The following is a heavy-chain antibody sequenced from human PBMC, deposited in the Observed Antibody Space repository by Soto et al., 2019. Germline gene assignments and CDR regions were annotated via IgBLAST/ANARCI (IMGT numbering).Heavy chain of an antibody. CDR3: ARLLGSVRGYLAV. V-gene: IGHV5-51*01. D-gene: IGHD3-3*02. CDR2: IYPGDSDT. CDR1: GYSFTSYW. Sequence: GESLKISWKGSGYSFTSYWIGWVLQMPGKGLEWMGIIYPGDSDTRYSPSFQGQVTISADKSISTAYLQWSSLKASDTAMYYCARLLGSVRGYLAVWGKGTTVTVSS. J-gene: IGHJ6*03.